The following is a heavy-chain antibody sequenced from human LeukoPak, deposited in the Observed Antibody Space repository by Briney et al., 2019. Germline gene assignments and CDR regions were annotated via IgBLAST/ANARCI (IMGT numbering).Heavy chain of an antibody. CDR2: IHSGGNT. V-gene: IGHV3-53*01. CDR3: AREAPYPRIVGGGLRGFDY. Sequence: PGGSLRLSCAASGFTVSSNYMSWVRQAPGKGLEWASVIHSGGNTFYADSVKGRFTISRDNSKETLYLQMNSLRVEDTAIYYCAREAPYPRIVGGGLRGFDYWGQGTLVTVSS. D-gene: IGHD1-26*01. J-gene: IGHJ4*02. CDR1: GFTVSSNY.